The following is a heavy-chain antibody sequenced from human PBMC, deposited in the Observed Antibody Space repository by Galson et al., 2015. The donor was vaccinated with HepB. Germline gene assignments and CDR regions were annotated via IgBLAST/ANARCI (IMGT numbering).Heavy chain of an antibody. CDR3: TTDLVTYYYGSGSYYLFDY. CDR2: IKSKTDGGTT. V-gene: IGHV3-15*01. D-gene: IGHD3-10*01. Sequence: SLRLSCAASGFTFSNAWMSWVRQAPGKGLEWVGRIKSKTDGGTTDYAAPVKGRFTISRDDSKNTLYLQMNSLKTEDTAVYYCTTDLVTYYYGSGSYYLFDYWGQGTLVTVSS. J-gene: IGHJ4*02. CDR1: GFTFSNAW.